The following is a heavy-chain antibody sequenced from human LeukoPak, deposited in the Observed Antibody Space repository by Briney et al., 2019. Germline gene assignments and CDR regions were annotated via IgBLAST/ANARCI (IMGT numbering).Heavy chain of an antibody. Sequence: ASVKVSCKASGGTFSSYAISWVRQAPGQGLEWMGGVIPIFGTANYAQKFQGRVTITADEATSTAYMELSSLRSEDTAVYYCARGPLYGVVVPHLPMDVWGKGTTVTVSS. V-gene: IGHV1-69*13. CDR2: VIPIFGTA. J-gene: IGHJ6*03. CDR1: GGTFSSYA. CDR3: ARGPLYGVVVPHLPMDV. D-gene: IGHD2-2*01.